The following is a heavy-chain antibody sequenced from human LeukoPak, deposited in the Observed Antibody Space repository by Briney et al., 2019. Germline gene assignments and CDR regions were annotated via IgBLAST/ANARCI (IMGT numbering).Heavy chain of an antibody. CDR2: VHPDTGYA. CDR1: GYPFTTYE. J-gene: IGHJ5*02. D-gene: IGHD1-14*01. V-gene: IGHV1-8*01. CDR3: ARGPRNDP. Sequence: ASVKVSCKTSGYPFTTYEINWVRQAAGQGLEWMGWVHPDTGYADYAQKFQGRVTMTSDTAISTAYMELSSLRSDDTAVYFCARGPRNDPWGQGTLVTVSS.